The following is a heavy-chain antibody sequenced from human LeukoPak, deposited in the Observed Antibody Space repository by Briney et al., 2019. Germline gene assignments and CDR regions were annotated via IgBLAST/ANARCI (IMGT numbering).Heavy chain of an antibody. V-gene: IGHV3-30*07. CDR2: ISYDGSNK. Sequence: PGGSLRLSCAASGFTFSSYAMHWVRQAPGKGLEWVAVISYDGSNKYYADSVKGRFTISRDNSKNTLYLQMNSLRAEDTAVYYCAAGYDSSGYYYPDYWGQGTLVTVSS. J-gene: IGHJ4*02. CDR1: GFTFSSYA. D-gene: IGHD3-22*01. CDR3: AAGYDSSGYYYPDY.